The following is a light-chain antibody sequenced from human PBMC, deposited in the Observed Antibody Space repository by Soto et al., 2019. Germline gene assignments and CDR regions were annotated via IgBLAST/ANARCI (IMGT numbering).Light chain of an antibody. CDR3: AAWDDSLIGFWV. CDR2: NND. CDR1: RSNIGSNP. V-gene: IGLV1-44*01. J-gene: IGLJ3*02. Sequence: QSVLTQPPSASGTPGQRVSFFCSGSRSNIGSNPVSWYQQLPGTAPKLLIYNNDQRPSGVPNRFSGSKSGTTASLAISGLRSEDEADDYCAAWDDSLIGFWVFGGGTKLTVL.